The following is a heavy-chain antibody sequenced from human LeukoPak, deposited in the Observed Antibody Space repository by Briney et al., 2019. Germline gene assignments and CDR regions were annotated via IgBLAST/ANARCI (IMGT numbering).Heavy chain of an antibody. CDR2: ISSSSSYI. D-gene: IGHD3-3*01. Sequence: PGGSLRLSCAASGFTFCSYSMNWVRQAPGKGLEWVSSISSSSSYIYYADSVKGRFTISRDNAKNSLYLQMNSLRAEDTAVYYCAGTIFGVVTKPPLPWYFDLWGRGTLVTVSS. V-gene: IGHV3-21*01. CDR3: AGTIFGVVTKPPLPWYFDL. J-gene: IGHJ2*01. CDR1: GFTFCSYS.